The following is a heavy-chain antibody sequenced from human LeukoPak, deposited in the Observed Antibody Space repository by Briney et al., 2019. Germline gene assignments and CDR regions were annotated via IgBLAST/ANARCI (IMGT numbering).Heavy chain of an antibody. V-gene: IGHV1-18*01. J-gene: IGHJ4*02. Sequence: ASVKVSCKASGYTFTSYGISWVRQAPGQGLEWMGWISAYNGNTNYAQKLQGRVTMTTDTSTSTAYMELRSLRSDDTAVYYCARDSNWNDSPMIDYWGQGTLVTASS. D-gene: IGHD1-1*01. CDR3: ARDSNWNDSPMIDY. CDR2: ISAYNGNT. CDR1: GYTFTSYG.